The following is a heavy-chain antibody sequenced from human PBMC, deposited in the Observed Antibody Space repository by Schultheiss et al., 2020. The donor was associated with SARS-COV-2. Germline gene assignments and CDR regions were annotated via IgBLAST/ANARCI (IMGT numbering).Heavy chain of an antibody. D-gene: IGHD4-17*01. Sequence: GSLRLSCAVYGGSFSGYYWSWIRQPPGKGLEWIGSIYHSGSTYYNPSLKSRVTISVDTSKNQFSLKLSSVTAADTAVYYCARSMITVTNYNWFDPWGQGTLVTVSS. CDR1: GGSFSGYY. J-gene: IGHJ5*02. CDR3: ARSMITVTNYNWFDP. V-gene: IGHV4-34*01. CDR2: IYHSGST.